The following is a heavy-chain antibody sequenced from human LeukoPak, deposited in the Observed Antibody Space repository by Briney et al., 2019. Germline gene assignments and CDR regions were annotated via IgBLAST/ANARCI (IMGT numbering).Heavy chain of an antibody. CDR1: GFTFSSYG. Sequence: TGGSLRLSCAASGFTFSSYGMHWVRQAPGKGLEWVAVTWYDGSNKYYADSVKGRFTISRDNSKNTLFLQMNSLRAEDTAVYYCAKDREGLSSGYDLEYFDYWGQGTLVTVSS. D-gene: IGHD5-12*01. J-gene: IGHJ4*02. V-gene: IGHV3-33*06. CDR2: TWYDGSNK. CDR3: AKDREGLSSGYDLEYFDY.